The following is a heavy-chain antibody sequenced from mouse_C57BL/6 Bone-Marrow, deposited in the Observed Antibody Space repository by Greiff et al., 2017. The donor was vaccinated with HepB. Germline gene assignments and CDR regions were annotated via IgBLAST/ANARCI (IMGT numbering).Heavy chain of an antibody. J-gene: IGHJ2*01. D-gene: IGHD1-1*01. Sequence: VKLMESGPELVKPGASVKISCKASGYAFSSSWMNWVKQRPGKGLEWIGRIYPGDGDTNYNGKFKGKATLTADKSSSTAYMQLSSLTSEDSAVYFCARGIYGSSSWYFDYWGQGTTLTVSS. CDR2: IYPGDGDT. V-gene: IGHV1-82*01. CDR1: GYAFSSSW. CDR3: ARGIYGSSSWYFDY.